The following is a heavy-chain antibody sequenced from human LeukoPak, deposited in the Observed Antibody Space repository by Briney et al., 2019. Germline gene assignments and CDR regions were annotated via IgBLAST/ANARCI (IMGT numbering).Heavy chain of an antibody. V-gene: IGHV3-53*01. Sequence: GGSLRLSCAASGFTVSSNYMSWVRQAPGKGLEGVSVIYSGGSTYYADSVKGRFTISRDNSKNTLYLQMNSLRAEDTAVYYCAGYSGYDFDAFDIWGQGTMVTVSS. J-gene: IGHJ3*02. CDR3: AGYSGYDFDAFDI. CDR2: IYSGGST. CDR1: GFTVSSNY. D-gene: IGHD5-12*01.